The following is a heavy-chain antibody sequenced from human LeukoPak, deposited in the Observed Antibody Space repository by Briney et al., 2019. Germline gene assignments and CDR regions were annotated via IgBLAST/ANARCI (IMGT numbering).Heavy chain of an antibody. CDR1: GFTFNTAW. CDR3: TTHRGITIRPLFDY. V-gene: IGHV3-15*01. Sequence: GGSLRLSCAASGFTFNTAWMSWVRQAPGKGLEWVGHIKGEPDGGTTHYAAPVKGRFFISRDDSKNTLYLYMNSLKSDDTAVYYCTTHRGITIRPLFDYWGQGTLVTVSS. CDR2: IKGEPDGGTT. J-gene: IGHJ4*02. D-gene: IGHD3-10*01.